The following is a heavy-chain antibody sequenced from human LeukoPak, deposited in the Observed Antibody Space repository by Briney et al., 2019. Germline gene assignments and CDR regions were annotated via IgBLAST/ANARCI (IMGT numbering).Heavy chain of an antibody. V-gene: IGHV1-8*01. D-gene: IGHD6-13*01. J-gene: IGHJ4*02. CDR1: GYIFTRYD. CDR2: MNPNTGNT. CDR3: ARDETYSSSWYGLFDY. Sequence: ASVKVSCKASGYIFTRYDINWVRQAPGQGLEWMGWMNPNTGNTVYGQKFQGRVTMTRNTSIMTAYMELSSLRSEDTAVYYCARDETYSSSWYGLFDYWGQGTLVTVSS.